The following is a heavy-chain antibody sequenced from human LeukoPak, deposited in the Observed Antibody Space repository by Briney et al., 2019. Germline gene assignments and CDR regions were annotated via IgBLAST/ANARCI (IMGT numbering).Heavy chain of an antibody. J-gene: IGHJ6*02. Sequence: SVKVSCKASGGTFSSYAISWVRQAPGQGLEWMGGIIPIFGTANYAQKFQGRVTITADESTSTAYMELSSLRSEDTAVYYCARGMQLLYYYYGMDVWGQGTTVTVSS. CDR3: ARGMQLLYYYYGMDV. V-gene: IGHV1-69*13. CDR2: IIPIFGTA. CDR1: GGTFSSYA. D-gene: IGHD2-2*01.